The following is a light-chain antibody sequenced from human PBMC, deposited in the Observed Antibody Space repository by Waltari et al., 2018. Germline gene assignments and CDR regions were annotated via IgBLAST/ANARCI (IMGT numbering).Light chain of an antibody. Sequence: SYVLTQPPSVSVAPGQTARITCGGNNIGSKSVHWSQQKPGQAPVLVVDDESDRPSGIPERFSGSNSGNTATLTISRVEAGDEADYYCQVWDSSSDHVVFGGGTKLTVL. CDR1: NIGSKS. V-gene: IGLV3-21*02. CDR2: DES. J-gene: IGLJ2*01. CDR3: QVWDSSSDHVV.